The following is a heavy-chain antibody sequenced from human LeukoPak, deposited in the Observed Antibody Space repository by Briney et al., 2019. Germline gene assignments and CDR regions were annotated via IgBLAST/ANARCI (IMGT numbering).Heavy chain of an antibody. CDR2: IYYSGST. CDR3: ARDNTRDAFDI. D-gene: IGHD3-3*01. Sequence: SQTLSLTCTVSGGSINSGDYYWSWIRQPPGQGLEWLGYIYYSGSTYYNPSLKSRLTISVDTSKSQFSLKLSSVTAADTAVYYCARDNTRDAFDIWGQGTMVTVSS. V-gene: IGHV4-30-4*01. J-gene: IGHJ3*02. CDR1: GGSINSGDYY.